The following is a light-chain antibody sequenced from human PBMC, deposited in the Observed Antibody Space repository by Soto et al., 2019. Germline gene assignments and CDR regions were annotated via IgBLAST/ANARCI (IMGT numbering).Light chain of an antibody. J-gene: IGLJ3*02. CDR3: HSYGSSQSAL. Sequence: QAVVTQPPSVSGAPGQRVTISCTGSSSNIGAGYDVHWYQQLPGTAPKLLIYGNSNRPSGVPDRFSGSKSVTSASLAITGLQAEDEAEYYCHSYGSSQSALFGGVTKLTVL. V-gene: IGLV1-40*01. CDR2: GNS. CDR1: SSNIGAGYD.